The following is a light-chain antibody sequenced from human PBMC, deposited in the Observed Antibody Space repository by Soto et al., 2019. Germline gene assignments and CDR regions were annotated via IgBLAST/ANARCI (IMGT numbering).Light chain of an antibody. CDR2: SDD. CDR3: AAWGDSLNTWV. J-gene: IGLJ3*02. Sequence: QSVLTQPPSASGTPGQTVTISCSGSSSYIGSNAVSWYQHFPGTAPKVLIYSDDQRPSGVPDRFSGSKSGTSASLAISGLQAEDEADYFCAAWGDSLNTWVFGGGTKLTVL. CDR1: SSYIGSNA. V-gene: IGLV1-44*01.